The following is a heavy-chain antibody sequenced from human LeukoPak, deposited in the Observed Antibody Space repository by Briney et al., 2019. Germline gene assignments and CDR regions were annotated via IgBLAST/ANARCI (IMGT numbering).Heavy chain of an antibody. V-gene: IGHV4-61*02. CDR2: IFASGST. J-gene: IGHJ4*02. Sequence: PSDSLSLTCTVSGGSISSGNYYWSWIRPPAGKGLEWIGCIFASGSTNYNPSLKSRVPISVDTSKNQFYLKLSSVTAADTAVYYCASPRPYSSGWYYFDYWGQGTLVTVSS. CDR3: ASPRPYSSGWYYFDY. CDR1: GGSISSGNYY. D-gene: IGHD6-19*01.